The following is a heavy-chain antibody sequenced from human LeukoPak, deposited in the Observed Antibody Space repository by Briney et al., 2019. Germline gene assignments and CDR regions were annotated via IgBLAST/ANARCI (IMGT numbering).Heavy chain of an antibody. CDR2: IAGDESQK. CDR1: GFSFTSSW. Sequence: GGSLRLSCVASGFSFTSSWMTWVRQAPGKGLEWVANIAGDESQKRYMDSVKGRFTISRDNAKNSLYLQLNSLRAENTAIYYCVRDLSPVSDRNVWYDALDIWGQGTMVTVSS. D-gene: IGHD1-1*01. V-gene: IGHV3-7*01. J-gene: IGHJ3*02. CDR3: VRDLSPVSDRNVWYDALDI.